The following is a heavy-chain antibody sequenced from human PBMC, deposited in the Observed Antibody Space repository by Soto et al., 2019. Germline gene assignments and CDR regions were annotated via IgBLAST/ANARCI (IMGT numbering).Heavy chain of an antibody. CDR1: GFTFSSYA. V-gene: IGHV3-23*01. CDR2: ISGSGGST. Sequence: EVQLLESGGGLVQPGGSLRLSCAASGFTFSSYAMSWVRQAPGKGLEWVSAISGSGGSTYYANSVKGRFTISRDNSKNTLYLQMNSLRAEDTAVYYCARSAYDYIWGSYKSWGQGTLVTVSS. CDR3: ARSAYDYIWGSYKS. J-gene: IGHJ4*02. D-gene: IGHD3-16*01.